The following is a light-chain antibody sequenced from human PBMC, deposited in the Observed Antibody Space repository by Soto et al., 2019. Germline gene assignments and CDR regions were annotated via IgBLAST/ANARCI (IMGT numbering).Light chain of an antibody. CDR2: DAS. J-gene: IGKJ5*01. Sequence: EVVLTQSPATLSLSPGERATLSCRASQSVGSYLAWFHQKPGQAPRLLIYDASNRAPGIPARFSGSGSGTDFTLTISSLDPEDFGVYYCQQRKNWPPFTFGQGTRLEIK. CDR3: QQRKNWPPFT. V-gene: IGKV3-11*01. CDR1: QSVGSY.